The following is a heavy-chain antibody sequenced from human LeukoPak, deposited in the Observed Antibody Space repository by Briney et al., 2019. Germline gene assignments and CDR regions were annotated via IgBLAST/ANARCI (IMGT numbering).Heavy chain of an antibody. Sequence: GGSLRLSCAASGFTFSSYAMSMSWVRQAPGKGLECVSAISGSGGYTYYADSVKGRFTISRDNSKNTLYLQMNSLRAEDTAVYYRAKDRLYSGSPRAFDYWGQGTLVTVSS. J-gene: IGHJ4*02. CDR2: ISGSGGYT. CDR1: GFTFSSYA. CDR3: AKDRLYSGSPRAFDY. D-gene: IGHD1-26*01. V-gene: IGHV3-23*01.